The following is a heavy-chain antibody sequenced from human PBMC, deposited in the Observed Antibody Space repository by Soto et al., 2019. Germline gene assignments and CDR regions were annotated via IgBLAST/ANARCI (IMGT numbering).Heavy chain of an antibody. CDR3: AKDLIGGLPSIFGGGMDV. Sequence: GGSLRLSCAASGFTFSSYGMHWVRQAPGKGLEWVAVISYDGSNKYYADSVKGRFTISRDNSKNTLYLQMNSLRAEDTAVYYCAKDLIGGLPSIFGGGMDVWGQGTTVTVSS. V-gene: IGHV3-30*18. CDR2: ISYDGSNK. D-gene: IGHD3-3*01. CDR1: GFTFSSYG. J-gene: IGHJ6*02.